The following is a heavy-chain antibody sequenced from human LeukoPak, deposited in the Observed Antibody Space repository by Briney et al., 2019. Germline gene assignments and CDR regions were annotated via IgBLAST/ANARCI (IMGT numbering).Heavy chain of an antibody. CDR3: ARGLVPIEMATIRLDY. CDR2: IIPILGIA. CDR1: GGTFSSYA. Sequence: SVKVSCKSSGGTFSSYAISWVRPAPGQGLAWMGRIIPILGIANYAQKFQGRVTITADKSTSTAYMELSSLRSEDTAVYYCARGLVPIEMATIRLDYWGQGTLVTVSS. J-gene: IGHJ4*02. D-gene: IGHD5-24*01. V-gene: IGHV1-69*04.